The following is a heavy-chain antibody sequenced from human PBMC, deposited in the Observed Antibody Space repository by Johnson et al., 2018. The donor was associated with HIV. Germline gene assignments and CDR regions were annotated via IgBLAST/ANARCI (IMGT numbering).Heavy chain of an antibody. CDR3: AKESGYCSSSSCYGDAFDI. V-gene: IGHV3-30-3*01. CDR1: GFTFSSYA. CDR2: ISYDGSNK. D-gene: IGHD2-2*01. Sequence: QVQLVESGGGVVQPGRSLRLSCAASGFTFSSYAMHWVRQAPGKGLEWVAVISYDGSNKYYADSVKGRFTISRDNSKNTLYLQMNSLRAEDTAVYYCAKESGYCSSSSCYGDAFDIWGQGTMVSVSS. J-gene: IGHJ3*02.